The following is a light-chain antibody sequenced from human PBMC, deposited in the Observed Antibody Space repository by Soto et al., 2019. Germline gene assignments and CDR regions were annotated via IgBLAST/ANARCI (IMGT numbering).Light chain of an antibody. CDR2: APS. V-gene: IGKV1-9*01. CDR3: QQLNSYPIT. J-gene: IGKJ5*01. Sequence: DIQLTQSPSFLSASVGDRVTITCRASQGISSYLAWYQQKPGKAPKLLIYAPSTLQSGVPSRFSGSGSWTEFTLTITSLQPEDFATYYGQQLNSYPITFGQGTRLEIK. CDR1: QGISSY.